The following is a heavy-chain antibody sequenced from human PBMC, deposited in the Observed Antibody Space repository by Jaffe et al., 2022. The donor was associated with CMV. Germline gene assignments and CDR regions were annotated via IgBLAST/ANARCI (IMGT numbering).Heavy chain of an antibody. J-gene: IGHJ6*02. D-gene: IGHD2-2*01. Sequence: QVQLQESGPGLVKPSQTLSLTCTVSGGSISSGGYYWSWIRQHPGKGLEWIGYIYYSGSTYYNPSLKSRVTISVDTSKNQFSLKLSSVTAADTAVYYCARVDPGPWMDVVVPAAPHYGMDVWGQGTTVTVSS. CDR3: ARVDPGPWMDVVVPAAPHYGMDV. CDR2: IYYSGST. CDR1: GGSISSGGYY. V-gene: IGHV4-31*03.